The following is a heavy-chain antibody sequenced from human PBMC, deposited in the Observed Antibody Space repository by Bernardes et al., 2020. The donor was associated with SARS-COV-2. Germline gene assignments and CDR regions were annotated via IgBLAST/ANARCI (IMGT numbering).Heavy chain of an antibody. Sequence: GGSLRLSCAASEFTFSSYWMHWVRQAPGKGLVWVSRINRDGSITSYADSVKGRFTISRDNAKKTLYLQMNSLRAEDTAVYYCASPSGSYYNRWGQGTLVTVSS. CDR1: EFTFSSYW. CDR2: INRDGSIT. J-gene: IGHJ5*02. CDR3: ASPSGSYYNR. V-gene: IGHV3-74*01. D-gene: IGHD3-10*01.